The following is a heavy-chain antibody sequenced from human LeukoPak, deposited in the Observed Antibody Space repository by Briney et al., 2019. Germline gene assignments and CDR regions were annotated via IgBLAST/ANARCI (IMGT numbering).Heavy chain of an antibody. CDR3: ARNFYFDSSGYYHY. J-gene: IGHJ4*02. Sequence: ASVKVSCKASGYTFTGYYMHWVRQAPGQGLEWMGWINPNSGGTNYAQKFQGRVTMTRDTSISAAYMELSRLRSDDTAVYYCARNFYFDSSGYYHYWGQGTLVTVSS. D-gene: IGHD3-22*01. CDR2: INPNSGGT. CDR1: GYTFTGYY. V-gene: IGHV1-2*02.